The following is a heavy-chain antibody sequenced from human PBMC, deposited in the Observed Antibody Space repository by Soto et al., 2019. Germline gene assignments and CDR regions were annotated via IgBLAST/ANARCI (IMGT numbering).Heavy chain of an antibody. CDR2: INSDGSST. CDR3: ARGEPLRYFDWLHPYYYGMDV. Sequence: PGGSLRLSCAASGFTFSSYWMHWVRQAPGKGLVWVSRINSDGSSTSYADSVKGRFTISRDNAKNTLYLQMNSLRAEDTAVYYCARGEPLRYFDWLHPYYYGMDVWGQGTTVTVSS. V-gene: IGHV3-74*01. CDR1: GFTFSSYW. J-gene: IGHJ6*02. D-gene: IGHD3-9*01.